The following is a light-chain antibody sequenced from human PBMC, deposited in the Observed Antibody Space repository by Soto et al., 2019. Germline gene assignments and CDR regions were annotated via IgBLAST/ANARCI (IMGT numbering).Light chain of an antibody. J-gene: IGLJ2*01. Sequence: QSVLTQPPSASGTPGQRVTISCSGSSSNIETNTVNWYQQLPGSAPKLLIYSDNQRPSGVPARFSGSKSGTSASLAISGLRSEDEADYYCAAWDDSLNGVVFGGGTKLTVL. CDR3: AAWDDSLNGVV. CDR2: SDN. V-gene: IGLV1-44*01. CDR1: SSNIETNT.